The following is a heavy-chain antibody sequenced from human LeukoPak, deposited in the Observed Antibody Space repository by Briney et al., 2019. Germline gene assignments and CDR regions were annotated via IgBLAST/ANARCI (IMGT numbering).Heavy chain of an antibody. CDR1: GGTFSSYA. Sequence: SVKVSCKASGGTFSSYAISWVRQAPGQGLEWMGGVIPIFGTANYAQKFQGRVTITADESTSTAYMELSSLRSEDTAVYCCARSSNGTTYYYYYYGMDVWGQGTTVTVSS. CDR2: VIPIFGTA. CDR3: ARSSNGTTYYYYYYGMDV. J-gene: IGHJ6*02. D-gene: IGHD1-1*01. V-gene: IGHV1-69*13.